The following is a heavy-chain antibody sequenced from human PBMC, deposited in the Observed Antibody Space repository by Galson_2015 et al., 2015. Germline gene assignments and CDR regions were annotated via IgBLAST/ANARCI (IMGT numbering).Heavy chain of an antibody. J-gene: IGHJ3*02. CDR3: ARGGDIVVPHDAFDI. D-gene: IGHD2-15*01. V-gene: IGHV3-30*01. CDR1: GFTFSSYA. CDR2: ISYDGSNK. Sequence: SLRLSCAASGFTFSSYAMHWVRQAPGKGLEWVAVISYDGSNKYYADSVKGRFTISRDNSKNTLYLQMNSLRAEDTAVYYCARGGDIVVPHDAFDIWGQGTMVTVSS.